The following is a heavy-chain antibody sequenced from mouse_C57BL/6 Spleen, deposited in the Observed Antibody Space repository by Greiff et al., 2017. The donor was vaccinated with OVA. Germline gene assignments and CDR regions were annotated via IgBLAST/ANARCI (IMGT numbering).Heavy chain of an antibody. J-gene: IGHJ2*01. Sequence: VQLQQSGPELVKPGASVKISCKASGYAFSSSWMNWVKQRPGKGLEWIGRIYPGDGDTNYNGKFKGKATLTADKSSSTAYMQLSSLTSDDSAVYFCARSEYYGSSFDYWGQGTTLTVSS. D-gene: IGHD1-1*01. V-gene: IGHV1-82*01. CDR2: IYPGDGDT. CDR1: GYAFSSSW. CDR3: ARSEYYGSSFDY.